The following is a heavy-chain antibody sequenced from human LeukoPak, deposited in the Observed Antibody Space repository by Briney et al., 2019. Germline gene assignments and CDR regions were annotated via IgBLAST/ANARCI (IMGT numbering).Heavy chain of an antibody. J-gene: IGHJ4*02. CDR1: GVSISSHY. CDR3: ARDWRYCSVGSCSYYFDY. V-gene: IGHV4-4*07. Sequence: SETLSLTCSVSGVSISSHYWSWIRQPAGEGLEWIGRIYTSGSANYNPSLNSRVTISVDKSKNHLSLNLSSVTAADTAFYYCARDWRYCSVGSCSYYFDYWGQGALVTVSS. D-gene: IGHD2-15*01. CDR2: IYTSGSA.